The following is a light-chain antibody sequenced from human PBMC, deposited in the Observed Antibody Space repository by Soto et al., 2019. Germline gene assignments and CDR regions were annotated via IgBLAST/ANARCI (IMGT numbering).Light chain of an antibody. Sequence: QTVVTQEPSFSVSPGGTVTLTCGLSSGSVSTSYYPSWYQQTPGQAPRTLIYSTNTRSSGVPDRFSGSILGNKAALTITGAQADDESYYYCVLYMGSGISEVVFGGGTKLTVL. V-gene: IGLV8-61*01. CDR1: SGSVSTSYY. CDR2: STN. CDR3: VLYMGSGISEVV. J-gene: IGLJ2*01.